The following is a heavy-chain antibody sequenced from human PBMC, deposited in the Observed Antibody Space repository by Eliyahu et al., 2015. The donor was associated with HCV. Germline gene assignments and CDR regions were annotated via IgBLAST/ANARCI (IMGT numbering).Heavy chain of an antibody. Sequence: QVQLVESGGGVVQPGRSLRLSCAASGFTFNXFYMXWVXQSPGKGLEWVAVITHDGSNEYYADFVKGRFTISRDNSKNTLFLEMNSLRPEDTALYYCTRGGCSGGACSFGSNDDYWGQGTLVTVSS. CDR1: GFTFNXFY. J-gene: IGHJ4*02. CDR2: ITHDGSNE. CDR3: TRGGCSGGACSFGSNDDY. D-gene: IGHD2-15*01. V-gene: IGHV3-30-3*01.